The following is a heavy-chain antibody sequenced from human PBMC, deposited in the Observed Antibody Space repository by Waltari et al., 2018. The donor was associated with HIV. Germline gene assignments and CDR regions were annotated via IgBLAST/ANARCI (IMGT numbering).Heavy chain of an antibody. J-gene: IGHJ6*02. Sequence: QVQLVESGGGVVQPGRSLRLSCAASGFSFSAYALHWVRQPPGKGLEGVAIITYDGINEYYAASVKCQVSISRDNSNNTLFLQMNSLRAEDTAVYYCARAVSSGWQYYYGMDVWGQGTTVTVSS. D-gene: IGHD6-19*01. CDR3: ARAVSSGWQYYYGMDV. V-gene: IGHV3-30*01. CDR1: GFSFSAYA. CDR2: ITYDGINE.